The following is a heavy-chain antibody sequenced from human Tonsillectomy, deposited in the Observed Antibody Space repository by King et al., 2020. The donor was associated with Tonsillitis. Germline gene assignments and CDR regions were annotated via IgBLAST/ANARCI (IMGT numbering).Heavy chain of an antibody. Sequence: QLQESGPGLVKPSETLSLTCTVSGGSISSSSYYWGWIRQPPGKGLEWIGSIYYSGSTYYNPSLKSRVTISVDTSKNQLSLKLSSVTAADTAVYYCARHQESSSSSWLDDAFDIWGQGTMVTVSS. V-gene: IGHV4-39*01. CDR1: GGSISSSSYY. D-gene: IGHD6-13*01. J-gene: IGHJ3*02. CDR2: IYYSGST. CDR3: ARHQESSSSSWLDDAFDI.